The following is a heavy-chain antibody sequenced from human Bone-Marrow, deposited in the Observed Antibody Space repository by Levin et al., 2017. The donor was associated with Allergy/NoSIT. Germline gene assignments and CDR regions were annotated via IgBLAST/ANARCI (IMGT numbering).Heavy chain of an antibody. CDR1: GFTFSDYW. D-gene: IGHD2/OR15-2a*01. J-gene: IGHJ6*02. V-gene: IGHV3-11*01. CDR2: ISYSGTPI. CDR3: ARGARRIISHYGLDV. Sequence: NAGGSLRLSCAASGFTFSDYWMSWIRQAPGKGLEWISYISYSGTPIYYADSVKGRLTISRDNAKNSLYLQMKSLRAGDTAVYYCARGARRIISHYGLDVWGQGTTVTVS.